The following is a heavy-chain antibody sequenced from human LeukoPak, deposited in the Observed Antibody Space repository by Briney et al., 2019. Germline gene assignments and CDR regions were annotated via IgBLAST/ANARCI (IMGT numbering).Heavy chain of an antibody. CDR3: AGGIAARIFDY. V-gene: IGHV4-59*01. CDR1: GGSISSYY. J-gene: IGHJ4*02. Sequence: SEALSLTCTVSGGSISSYYWSWIRQPPGKGLEWIGYIYYSGTTNYNPSLKSRVTISIDTSKNQFSLKLSSVTAADTAVYYCAGGIAARIFDYWGQGTLVTVSS. CDR2: IYYSGTT. D-gene: IGHD6-6*01.